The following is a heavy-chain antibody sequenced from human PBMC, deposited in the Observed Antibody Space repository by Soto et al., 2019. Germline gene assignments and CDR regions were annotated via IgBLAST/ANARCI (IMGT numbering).Heavy chain of an antibody. CDR3: TREDCSGGSCYYFYYYMDV. CDR1: GFTFGDYA. CDR2: IRSKAYGGTT. Sequence: GGSLRLSCTASGFTFGDYAMSWFRQAPGKGLEWVGFIRSKAYGGTTEYAASVKGRFTISRDDSKSIAYLQMNSLKTEDTAVYYCTREDCSGGSCYYFYYYMDVWGKGTTVTVSS. V-gene: IGHV3-49*03. J-gene: IGHJ6*03. D-gene: IGHD2-15*01.